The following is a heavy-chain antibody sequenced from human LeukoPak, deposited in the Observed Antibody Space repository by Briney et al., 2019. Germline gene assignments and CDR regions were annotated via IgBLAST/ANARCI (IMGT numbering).Heavy chain of an antibody. Sequence: SETLSLTCTVSGGSISSYYWSWIRQPPGKGLEWIGYIYHSGSTNDNPSLKSRVTTSVDTSKNQFSLKLSSVTAADTAVYYCARRGYYYDSSHYYYFDYWGQGTLVTVSS. V-gene: IGHV4-59*08. CDR3: ARRGYYYDSSHYYYFDY. J-gene: IGHJ4*02. D-gene: IGHD3-22*01. CDR2: IYHSGST. CDR1: GGSISSYY.